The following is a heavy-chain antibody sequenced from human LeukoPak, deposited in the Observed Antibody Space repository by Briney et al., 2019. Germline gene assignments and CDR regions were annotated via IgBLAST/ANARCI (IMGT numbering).Heavy chain of an antibody. D-gene: IGHD2-2*01. CDR2: IYYSGST. CDR3: ARLAMPHAFDI. Sequence: SETLSLTCTVSGGSISSSYYYWGWIRQPPGKGLECIGSIYYSGSTYYNPSLKSRVTISVDTSKNQFSLKLSSVTAADTAVYYCARLAMPHAFDIWGQGTMVTVSS. J-gene: IGHJ3*02. V-gene: IGHV4-39*01. CDR1: GGSISSSYYY.